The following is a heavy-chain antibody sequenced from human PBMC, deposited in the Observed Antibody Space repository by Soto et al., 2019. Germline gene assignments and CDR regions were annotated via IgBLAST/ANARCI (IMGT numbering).Heavy chain of an antibody. CDR1: GYNFAGYW. CDR3: ARGGVSTRTFDY. D-gene: IGHD3-3*01. CDR2: IYPSDSDT. J-gene: IGHJ4*02. V-gene: IGHV5-51*01. Sequence: GESLKISCKGSGYNFAGYWIAWVRQMPGKGLELMGIIYPSDSDTRYRPSFQGQVTISADKSISSAYLQWSSLRASDTAMYYCARGGVSTRTFDYWGQGPLVTVSS.